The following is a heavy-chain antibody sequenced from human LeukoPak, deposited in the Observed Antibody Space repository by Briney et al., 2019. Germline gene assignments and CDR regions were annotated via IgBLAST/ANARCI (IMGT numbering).Heavy chain of an antibody. CDR2: ISAYNGNT. Sequence: ASVKVSCKASGYTFTSYGISWVRQAPGQGLEWMGWISAYNGNTNYAQKLQGRVTMTTDTSTSTAYMELRSLRSDDTAVYYCARRCMLSKGGYYYYYMDVWGKGTTVTVSS. V-gene: IGHV1-18*01. J-gene: IGHJ6*03. CDR3: ARRCMLSKGGYYYYYMDV. CDR1: GYTFTSYG. D-gene: IGHD2-8*01.